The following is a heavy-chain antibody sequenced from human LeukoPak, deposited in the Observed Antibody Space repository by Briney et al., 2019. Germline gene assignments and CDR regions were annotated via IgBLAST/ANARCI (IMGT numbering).Heavy chain of an antibody. Sequence: PGGSLRLSCAASGFTFSSYAMSWVRQAPGEGLEWVSSISGSGGSTFYADSVKGRFTISRDNSKNTVYLQMNSLRAEDTAVYYCAKGGSYRSQPYFDYWGQGTPVTVSS. D-gene: IGHD3-16*02. CDR2: ISGSGGST. CDR3: AKGGSYRSQPYFDY. V-gene: IGHV3-23*01. CDR1: GFTFSSYA. J-gene: IGHJ4*02.